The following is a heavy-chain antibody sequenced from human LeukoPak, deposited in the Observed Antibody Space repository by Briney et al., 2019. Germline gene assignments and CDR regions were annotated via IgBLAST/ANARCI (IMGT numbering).Heavy chain of an antibody. J-gene: IGHJ4*02. V-gene: IGHV4-39*07. D-gene: IGHD5-12*01. CDR2: IYYSAST. CDR3: ARGPSGYHNT. Sequence: PSETQSLTCTVSGGSISSNSYYWGWIRQPPGKGLEWIGSIYYSASTYYNPSLKSRVTISVDTSKKQFSLKLSSVTAADTAVYYCARGPSGYHNTGGQGTLVTVSS. CDR1: GGSISSNSYY.